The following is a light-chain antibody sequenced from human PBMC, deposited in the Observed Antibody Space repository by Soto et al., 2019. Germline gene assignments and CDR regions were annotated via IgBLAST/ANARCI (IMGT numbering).Light chain of an antibody. CDR2: DAS. CDR3: QQRSNWPPIT. J-gene: IGKJ4*01. Sequence: EIVMTQSPATLSVSPGERATLSCRASQSVSSNLAWYQQKPGQAPRLLIYDASNRATGIPARFSGSGSGTDFTLTISSLEPEDSAVYYCQQRSNWPPITFGGGTKVDI. CDR1: QSVSSN. V-gene: IGKV3-11*01.